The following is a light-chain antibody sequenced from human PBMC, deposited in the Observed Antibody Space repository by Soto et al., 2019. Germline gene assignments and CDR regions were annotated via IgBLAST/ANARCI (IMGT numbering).Light chain of an antibody. V-gene: IGKV1-39*01. CDR3: QQSYSTFWT. CDR1: QTISSY. CDR2: AAS. Sequence: DIQMTQSPSYLSASVGDRVTITCRASQTISSYLNWYQQKPGKAPKLLIYAASSLQSGVPSRFSGSGYGTDFTLTISSLQPEDFATYYCQQSYSTFWTFGQGTKVEIK. J-gene: IGKJ1*01.